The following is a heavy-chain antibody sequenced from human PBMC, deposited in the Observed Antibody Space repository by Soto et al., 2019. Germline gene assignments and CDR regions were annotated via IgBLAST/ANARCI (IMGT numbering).Heavy chain of an antibody. D-gene: IGHD4-17*01. J-gene: IGHJ3*02. CDR3: AREERDNTVTSAFDI. CDR2: IWYDGSNK. Sequence: GGSLRLLCAASGCAIRIYVIHCVRQAPGKGLEWVAVIWYDGSNKYYADSVKGRFTISRDNSKNTLYLQMNSLRAEDTAVYYCAREERDNTVTSAFDIWGQGKMVTVSS. CDR1: GCAIRIYV. V-gene: IGHV3-33*01.